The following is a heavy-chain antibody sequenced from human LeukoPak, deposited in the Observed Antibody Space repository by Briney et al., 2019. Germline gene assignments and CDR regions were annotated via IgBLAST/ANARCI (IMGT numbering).Heavy chain of an antibody. CDR2: ISYDGSNK. CDR1: GFTFSSYA. CDR3: ARVQDLTGYPDAFDI. V-gene: IGHV3-30-3*01. J-gene: IGHJ3*02. D-gene: IGHD3-9*01. Sequence: GRSLRLSCAASGFTFSSYAMHWVRQAPGKGLEWVAVISYDGSNKYYADSVKGRFTISRDNSKNTLYLQMNSLRAEDTAVYYCARVQDLTGYPDAFDIWGQGTMVTVSS.